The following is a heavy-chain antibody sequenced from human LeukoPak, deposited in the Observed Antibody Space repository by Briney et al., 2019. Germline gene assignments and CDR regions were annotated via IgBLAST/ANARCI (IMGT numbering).Heavy chain of an antibody. Sequence: GGSLRLSCAASGFSFSDFYMTWIRQAPGKGLEWVANIKQDGSEKYYVDSVKGRFTISRDNAKNSLYLQMNSLRAEDTAVYYCARERKSGWLQRTYNFDYWGQGTLVTVSS. J-gene: IGHJ4*02. D-gene: IGHD5-24*01. CDR3: ARERKSGWLQRTYNFDY. CDR1: GFSFSDFY. V-gene: IGHV3-7*01. CDR2: IKQDGSEK.